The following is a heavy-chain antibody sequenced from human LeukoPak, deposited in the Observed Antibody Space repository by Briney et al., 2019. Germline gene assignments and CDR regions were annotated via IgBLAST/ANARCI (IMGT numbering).Heavy chain of an antibody. CDR2: ISGSGGST. Sequence: GGSLRLSCAASGFTFSSYAMSWVRQAPGKGLEWVSAISGSGGSTYYADSVKGRFTISRDNSKNTLYLQMNSLRAEDTAVYYCAKVGTTVTLRSYYYYMDVWGKGTTVTVSS. J-gene: IGHJ6*03. V-gene: IGHV3-23*01. D-gene: IGHD4-11*01. CDR1: GFTFSSYA. CDR3: AKVGTTVTLRSYYYYMDV.